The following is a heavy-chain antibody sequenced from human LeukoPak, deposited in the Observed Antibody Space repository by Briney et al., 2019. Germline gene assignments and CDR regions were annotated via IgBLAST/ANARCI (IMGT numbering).Heavy chain of an antibody. V-gene: IGHV4-31*03. D-gene: IGHD3-3*01. CDR3: AKSGSVYYPNWFDP. Sequence: SETLSLTCTVSGDSISSGGYYWSWVRLHPGKDLEWIGYIYYTGSTYYNPSLESRVTISVDTSKNQFSLKLSSVTAADTAVYYCAKSGSVYYPNWFDPWGQGTLVTVSS. J-gene: IGHJ5*02. CDR2: IYYTGST. CDR1: GDSISSGGYY.